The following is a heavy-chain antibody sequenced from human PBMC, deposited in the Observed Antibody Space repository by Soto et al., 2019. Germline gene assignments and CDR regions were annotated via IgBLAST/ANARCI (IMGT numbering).Heavy chain of an antibody. Sequence: ASVKVSCKASGFTFTSSAMQWVRQARGQRLEWIGWIVVGSGNTNYAQKFQERVTITRDMSTSTAYMELSSLRSEDTAVYYCAAKDYGDALDAFDIWGQGTMVTVSS. V-gene: IGHV1-58*02. J-gene: IGHJ3*02. D-gene: IGHD4-17*01. CDR2: IVVGSGNT. CDR1: GFTFTSSA. CDR3: AAKDYGDALDAFDI.